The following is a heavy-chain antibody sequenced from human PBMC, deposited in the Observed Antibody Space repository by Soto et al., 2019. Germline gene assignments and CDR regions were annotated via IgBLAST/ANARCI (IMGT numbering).Heavy chain of an antibody. D-gene: IGHD6-19*01. CDR2: LIPILGIA. J-gene: IGHJ6*02. V-gene: IGHV1-69*02. CDR1: GGTFSSYT. CDR3: ARAVAVAYYGMSV. Sequence: QVQLVQSGSEVKKPGSSVKVSCKASGGTFSSYTISWVRQAPGQGLEWMGRLIPILGIATYAQKFQGRVTITAATATRTAYMGLSSRRSEDTAVYYCARAVAVAYYGMSVWGQGTTVPVSS.